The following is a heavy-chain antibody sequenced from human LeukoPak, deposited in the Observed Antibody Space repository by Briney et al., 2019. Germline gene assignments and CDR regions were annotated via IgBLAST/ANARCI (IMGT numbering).Heavy chain of an antibody. CDR3: ARHYGGLDDY. CDR2: IIPIVGST. D-gene: IGHD4-23*01. V-gene: IGHV1-69*04. Sequence: ASVKVSCKTSGDTFSSYGISWVRQAPGQGLEWMGRIIPIVGSTNYAEKLQGRVTITADKSTSTVYMELSSLRSEDTAVYYCARHYGGLDDYWGQGTLIIVSS. J-gene: IGHJ4*02. CDR1: GDTFSSYG.